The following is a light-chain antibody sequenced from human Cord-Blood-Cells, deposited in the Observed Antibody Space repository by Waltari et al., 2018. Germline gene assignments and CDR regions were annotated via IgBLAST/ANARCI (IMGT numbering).Light chain of an antibody. CDR3: SSYTSSSFVV. CDR1: SSDVGGYNY. CDR2: DVS. Sequence: QSALTQPASVSGSPGQSITISCTGTSSDVGGYNYVSWYQQHPGKAPKLMIYDVSNRPSGVSNLFAGSKSGNTAALTISGLQAEDEADYYCSSYTSSSFVVFGGGTKLTVL. V-gene: IGLV2-14*01. J-gene: IGLJ2*01.